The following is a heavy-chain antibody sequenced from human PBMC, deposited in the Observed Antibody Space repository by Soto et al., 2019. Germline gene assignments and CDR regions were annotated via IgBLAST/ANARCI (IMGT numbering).Heavy chain of an antibody. Sequence: EVQLVETGGGLIQPGGSLRLSCAASGFTVSSNYMSWVRQAPGKGLEWVSVIYSGGSTYYADSVKGRFTISRDNSKNTLYLQMNSLRAEDTAVYYCARDRYRSSAEGYYYYYYGMDVWGQGTTVTVSS. CDR2: IYSGGST. J-gene: IGHJ6*02. V-gene: IGHV3-53*02. D-gene: IGHD6-6*01. CDR3: ARDRYRSSAEGYYYYYYGMDV. CDR1: GFTVSSNY.